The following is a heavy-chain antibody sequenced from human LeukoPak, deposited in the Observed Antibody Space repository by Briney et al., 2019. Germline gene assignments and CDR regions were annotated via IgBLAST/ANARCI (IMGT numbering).Heavy chain of an antibody. D-gene: IGHD3-22*01. CDR2: INPSGGGT. CDR1: GYTFTDYY. CDR3: ARGGYYDSSPLYYYYMDV. Sequence: ASVKVSCKASGYTFTDYYMHWVRQAPGQGLEWMGIINPSGGGTSYAQKFQGRVTMTRDMSTSTVYMELSSLRSEDTAVYHCARGGYYDSSPLYYYYMDVWGKGTTVTISS. J-gene: IGHJ6*03. V-gene: IGHV1-46*01.